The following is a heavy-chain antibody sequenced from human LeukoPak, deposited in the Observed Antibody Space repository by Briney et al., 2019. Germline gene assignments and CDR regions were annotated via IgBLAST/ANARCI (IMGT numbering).Heavy chain of an antibody. Sequence: SGPTLVKPTQTLTLTCTFSGFSLSTSGVGVGWIRQPPGKALEWLALSYWNDDKRYSPTLKCPLPITTDTSKNQVVLTMTNMDPVDTATYYCAHSGGYYYARKYFDYWGQGTLVTVSS. CDR1: GFSLSTSGVG. CDR2: SYWNDDK. J-gene: IGHJ4*02. D-gene: IGHD3-22*01. V-gene: IGHV2-5*01. CDR3: AHSGGYYYARKYFDY.